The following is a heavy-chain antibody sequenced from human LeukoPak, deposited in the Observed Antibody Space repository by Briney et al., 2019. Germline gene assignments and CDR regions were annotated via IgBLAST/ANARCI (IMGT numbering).Heavy chain of an antibody. V-gene: IGHV3-33*08. CDR3: ARGTTLRSYFDY. CDR2: IWYDGSNK. CDR1: GFTFSSYS. J-gene: IGHJ4*02. Sequence: GGSLRLSCAASGFTFSSYSMNWVRQAPGKGLEWVAVIWYDGSNKYYADSVKGRFTISRDNSKNTLYLQMNSLRAEDTAVYYCARGTTLRSYFDYWGQGTLVTVSS. D-gene: IGHD3-16*01.